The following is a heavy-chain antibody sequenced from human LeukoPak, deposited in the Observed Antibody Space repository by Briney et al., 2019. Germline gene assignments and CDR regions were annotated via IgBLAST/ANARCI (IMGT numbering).Heavy chain of an antibody. D-gene: IGHD3-22*01. J-gene: IGHJ4*02. V-gene: IGHV4-59*01. CDR3: ARLRAYYDSSGEFDY. Sequence: PSETLSLTCTVSGVSISSYYWSWIRQPPGKGLEWIGYIYYSGSTNYNPSLKSRVTISVDTSKNQFSLKLSSVTAADTAVYYCARLRAYYDSSGEFDYWGQGTLVTVSS. CDR2: IYYSGST. CDR1: GVSISSYY.